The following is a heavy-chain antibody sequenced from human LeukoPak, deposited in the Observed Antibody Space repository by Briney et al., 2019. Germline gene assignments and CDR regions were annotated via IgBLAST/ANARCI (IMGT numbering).Heavy chain of an antibody. CDR2: ISYDGSNK. V-gene: IGHV3-30*18. D-gene: IGHD6-6*01. J-gene: IGHJ4*02. CDR3: AKGPVEYSSSSGPGY. CDR1: GFTFSSYG. Sequence: GRSLRPSWAASGFTFSSYGMHWVRQAPGKGLEWVAVISYDGSNKYYADSVKGRFTISRDNSKNTLYLQMNSLRAEDTAVYYCAKGPVEYSSSSGPGYWGQGTLVTVSS.